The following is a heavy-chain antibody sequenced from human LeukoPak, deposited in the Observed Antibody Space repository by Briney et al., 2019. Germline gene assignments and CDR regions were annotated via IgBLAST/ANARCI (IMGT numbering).Heavy chain of an antibody. CDR3: AREGEYQLLNAFDI. D-gene: IGHD2-2*01. Sequence: SVKVSCKASGGTFSSYAISWVRQAPGQGLEWMGGIIPIFGTANYAQKFQGRVTITTDESTSTAYMELRSLRSEDAAVYYCAREGEYQLLNAFDIWGQGTMVTVSS. CDR1: GGTFSSYA. V-gene: IGHV1-69*05. J-gene: IGHJ3*02. CDR2: IIPIFGTA.